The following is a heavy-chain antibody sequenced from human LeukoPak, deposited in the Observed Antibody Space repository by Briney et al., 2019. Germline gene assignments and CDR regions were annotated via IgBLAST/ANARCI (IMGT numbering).Heavy chain of an antibody. D-gene: IGHD5-12*01. CDR2: IYPGDSDT. CDR3: ARAVATILDAFDI. V-gene: IGHV5-51*01. CDR1: GYSFTSYW. J-gene: IGHJ3*02. Sequence: GESLQISCKGSGYSFTSYWIGWVRQLPGKGLEWMGIIYPGDSDTRYSPSFQGQVTISADKSISTPYLQWSRLKASDTAMYYCARAVATILDAFDIWGQGTMVTVSS.